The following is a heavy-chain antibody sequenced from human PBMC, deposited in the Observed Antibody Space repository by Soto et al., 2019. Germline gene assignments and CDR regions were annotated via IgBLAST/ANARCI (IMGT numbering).Heavy chain of an antibody. CDR2: ISYDGSNK. J-gene: IGHJ6*02. D-gene: IGHD6-13*01. Sequence: QVPLVESGGGVVQPGRSLRLSCAASGFTFSSYGMHWVRQAPGKGLEWVTVISYDGSNKFYADSVKGRFTISRDNSKNTLYLQMNSLRAEDTAVYYCAKLYHRNLRTSWYVDYGMDVWGQGTTVTVSS. V-gene: IGHV3-30*18. CDR1: GFTFSSYG. CDR3: AKLYHRNLRTSWYVDYGMDV.